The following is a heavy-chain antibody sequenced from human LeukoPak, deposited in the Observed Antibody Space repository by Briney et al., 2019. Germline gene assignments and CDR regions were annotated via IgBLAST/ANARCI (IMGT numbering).Heavy chain of an antibody. J-gene: IGHJ4*02. D-gene: IGHD6-6*01. CDR3: ARRYSSSSETDFDY. Sequence: GGSLRLSCAASGFTFSSYWMHWVRQTPGKGLIYISRINNDGGSANYADSVRGRFTISRDNAKNSLYLQLNTLRAEDAAVYYCARRYSSSSETDFDYWGQGTLVTVSS. V-gene: IGHV3-74*01. CDR1: GFTFSSYW. CDR2: INNDGGSA.